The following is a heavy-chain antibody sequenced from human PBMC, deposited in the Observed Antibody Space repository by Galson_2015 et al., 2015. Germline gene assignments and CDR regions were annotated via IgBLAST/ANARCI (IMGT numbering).Heavy chain of an antibody. CDR1: GFTFSDYY. D-gene: IGHD3-22*01. CDR2: VSSSGSTI. Sequence: SLRLSCAASGFTFSDYYMSWLRQAPGKGLEWVSYVSSSGSTIYYADSVKGRFTISRDNAKNSLYLQMNSLRAEDTAVYYCAKADTLKIVVTTLLDYWGQGTLVTVSS. J-gene: IGHJ4*02. CDR3: AKADTLKIVVTTLLDY. V-gene: IGHV3-11*01.